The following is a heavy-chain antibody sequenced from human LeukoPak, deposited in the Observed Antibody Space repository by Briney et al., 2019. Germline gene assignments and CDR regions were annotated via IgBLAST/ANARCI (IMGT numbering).Heavy chain of an antibody. CDR3: ARVSWDTSSWYRCDY. CDR2: IKQDGSEK. V-gene: IGHV3-7*01. D-gene: IGHD6-13*01. Sequence: GGSLRLSCAASGFSFSSYWMTWVRQAPGKGLEWVANIKQDGSEKYFVDSVKGRFSISRDNAKNSLYLQMNGLRAEDTAVYYCARVSWDTSSWYRCDYWGQGTLVTVSS. J-gene: IGHJ4*02. CDR1: GFSFSSYW.